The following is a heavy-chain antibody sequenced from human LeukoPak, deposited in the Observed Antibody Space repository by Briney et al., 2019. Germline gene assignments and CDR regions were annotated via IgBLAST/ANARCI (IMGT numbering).Heavy chain of an antibody. Sequence: PSETLSLTCSVSGGSISSYHWSWIRQPPGKGLEWIGYVYYTGSTDYNPSLKSRVTMSVDTSKNQFSLKLSSVTAADTAVYYCARVRSYGYVYYYYMDVWGKGTTVTVSS. CDR1: GGSISSYH. CDR2: VYYTGST. V-gene: IGHV4-59*12. CDR3: ARVRSYGYVYYYYMDV. D-gene: IGHD5-18*01. J-gene: IGHJ6*03.